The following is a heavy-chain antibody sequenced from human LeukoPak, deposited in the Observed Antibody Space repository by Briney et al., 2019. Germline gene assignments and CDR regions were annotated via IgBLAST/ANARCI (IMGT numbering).Heavy chain of an antibody. CDR2: MSADGRMT. J-gene: IGHJ3*02. CDR1: GFXFTDYW. V-gene: IGHV3-74*01. Sequence: GGSLRLSCAASGFXFTDYWMHWVRQAPGKGLVWVSGMSADGRMTDYEDSVKGRFTVSRDNAKNTLYLQMNRVRAEDTAVYYCARGGFTYGPATLGALDIWGQGTMVPVSS. D-gene: IGHD5-18*01. CDR3: ARGGFTYGPATLGALDI.